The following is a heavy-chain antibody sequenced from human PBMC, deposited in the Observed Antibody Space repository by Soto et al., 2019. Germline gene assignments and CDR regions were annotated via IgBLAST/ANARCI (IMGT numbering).Heavy chain of an antibody. D-gene: IGHD3-10*01. J-gene: IGHJ4*02. Sequence: SETLSLTCTVSGASINTHYWSWIRQSPGKGLEWIGQVFYSGSTNYNPSLKSRVTISIDTSTKQFSLKLTSVTAADTAVYYCARFFMVRVDYFDYWGQGTLVTVSS. CDR1: GASINTHY. CDR2: VFYSGST. CDR3: ARFFMVRVDYFDY. V-gene: IGHV4-59*11.